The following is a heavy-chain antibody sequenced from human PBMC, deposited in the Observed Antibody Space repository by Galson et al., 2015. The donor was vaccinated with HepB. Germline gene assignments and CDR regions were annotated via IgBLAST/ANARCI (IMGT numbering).Heavy chain of an antibody. CDR3: AKDGGYERGAFDF. Sequence: SLRLSCAASGFTFNNYAMSWVRQAPGKGLQWVSFISGDGGSTYYADSVKGRFTISRDNSKNTLYLQMNGLRGEDTAVYYCAKDGGYERGAFDFWGQGTMVTVPS. CDR2: ISGDGGST. CDR1: GFTFNNYA. V-gene: IGHV3-23*01. D-gene: IGHD3-16*01. J-gene: IGHJ3*01.